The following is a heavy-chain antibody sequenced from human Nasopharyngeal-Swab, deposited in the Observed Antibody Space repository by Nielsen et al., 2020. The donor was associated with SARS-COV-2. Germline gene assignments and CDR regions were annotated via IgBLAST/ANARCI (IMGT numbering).Heavy chain of an antibody. Sequence: ASVKVSCKVSGYTLTELSMHWERQAPGKGLEWMGGFDPEDGETIYAQKFQGRVTMTEDTSTDTAYMELSSLRSEDAAVYYCAASGSYAFDYWGQGTLVTVSS. CDR2: FDPEDGET. J-gene: IGHJ4*02. CDR1: GYTLTELS. CDR3: AASGSYAFDY. D-gene: IGHD1-26*01. V-gene: IGHV1-24*01.